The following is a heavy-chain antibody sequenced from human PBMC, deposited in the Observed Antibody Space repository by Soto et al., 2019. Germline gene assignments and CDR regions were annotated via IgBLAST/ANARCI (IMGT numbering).Heavy chain of an antibody. CDR2: IMPGSNHK. J-gene: IGHJ3*02. CDR3: ASEIVGATSIHVFDI. Sequence: EVQLVESGGGLVQPGGSLRLTCAASGFTFSIYSMNWVRQAPGKGLERGSYIMPGSNHKVYADSVKGRLTIPRDNAKNSVYLQMNSLRAEYTAVYYCASEIVGATSIHVFDIWGQGTMVTVSS. D-gene: IGHD1-26*01. CDR1: GFTFSIYS. V-gene: IGHV3-48*01.